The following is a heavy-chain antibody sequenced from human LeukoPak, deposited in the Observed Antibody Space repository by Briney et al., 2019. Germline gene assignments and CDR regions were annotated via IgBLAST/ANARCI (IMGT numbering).Heavy chain of an antibody. CDR3: ATKRTHYYDSSGYPRSQSYFDY. Sequence: GGSLRLSCAASGFTFSSYAMSWARQAPGKGLEWVSAISGSGGSTYYADSVKGRFTISRDNSKNTLYLQMNSLRAEDTAVYYCATKRTHYYDSSGYPRSQSYFDYWGQGTLVTVSS. CDR1: GFTFSSYA. CDR2: ISGSGGST. J-gene: IGHJ4*02. D-gene: IGHD3-22*01. V-gene: IGHV3-23*01.